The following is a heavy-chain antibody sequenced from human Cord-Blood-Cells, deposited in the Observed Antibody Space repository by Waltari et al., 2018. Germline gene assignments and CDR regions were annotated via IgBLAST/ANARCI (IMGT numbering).Heavy chain of an antibody. D-gene: IGHD3-3*01. J-gene: IGHJ3*02. Sequence: QLQLQESGPGLVKPSETLSLTCTVSGGSISSSSDYWGWIRQPPGKGLEWVGSIYYSGSTYSNPTLKSRVTISVYTSKNQFSLKLSSVTAADTAVYYCARQGRDFWSGYAFDIWGQGTMVTVSS. CDR3: ARQGRDFWSGYAFDI. CDR2: IYYSGST. CDR1: GGSISSSSDY. V-gene: IGHV4-39*01.